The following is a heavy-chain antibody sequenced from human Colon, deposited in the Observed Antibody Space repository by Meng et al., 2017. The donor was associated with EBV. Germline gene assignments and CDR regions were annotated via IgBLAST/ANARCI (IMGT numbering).Heavy chain of an antibody. Sequence: QGPLTEAGPGLVKPSQSLSLTCTVSGGSVSSGGYYWTWIRQHPGKGLEWFGHIYYSGSTFYNPSLKRRVIISIDTSKNQFSLNLRSVTAADTAVYYCARVSSGWDYFDYWGQGTLVTVSS. J-gene: IGHJ4*02. CDR1: GGSVSSGGYY. CDR3: ARVSSGWDYFDY. V-gene: IGHV4-31*03. D-gene: IGHD6-19*01. CDR2: IYYSGST.